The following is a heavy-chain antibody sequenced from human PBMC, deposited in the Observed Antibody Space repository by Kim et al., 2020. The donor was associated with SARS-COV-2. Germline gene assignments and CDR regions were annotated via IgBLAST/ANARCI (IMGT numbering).Heavy chain of an antibody. J-gene: IGHJ5*02. V-gene: IGHV1-69*01. D-gene: IGHD2-2*01. CDR3: AREDGSTSWGNWFDP. Sequence: QKFQGRVTITEDEATSTSYMELSSLRAEDTAVYYCAREDGSTSWGNWFDPWGQGTLVTVSS.